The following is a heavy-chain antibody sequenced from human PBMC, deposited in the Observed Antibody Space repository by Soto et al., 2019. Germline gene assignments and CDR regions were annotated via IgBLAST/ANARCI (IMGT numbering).Heavy chain of an antibody. Sequence: SETLSFTCTVSGGSISSGGYYWSRIRQHPGKGLEWIGYIYSSGSTYYNPSLKSRVTISVDTSKNQFSLKLSSATAADTAVYYCARENYDSSGYYLDYWGQGTLVTVSS. J-gene: IGHJ4*02. V-gene: IGHV4-31*03. CDR2: IYSSGST. D-gene: IGHD3-22*01. CDR3: ARENYDSSGYYLDY. CDR1: GGSISSGGYY.